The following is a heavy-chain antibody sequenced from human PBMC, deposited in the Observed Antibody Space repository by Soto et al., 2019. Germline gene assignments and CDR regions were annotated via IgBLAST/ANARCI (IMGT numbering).Heavy chain of an antibody. CDR3: ARVSREVVPAAIDY. D-gene: IGHD2-2*01. J-gene: IGHJ4*02. CDR1: GFTFSSYW. CDR2: INSDGSST. V-gene: IGHV3-74*01. Sequence: GGSLRLSCTASGFTFSSYWIHWVRQAPGKGLVWVSRINSDGSSTTYADSVKGRFTISRDNAKNTLYLQMTSLRAEDTAVYYCARVSREVVPAAIDYWGQGTLVTVSS.